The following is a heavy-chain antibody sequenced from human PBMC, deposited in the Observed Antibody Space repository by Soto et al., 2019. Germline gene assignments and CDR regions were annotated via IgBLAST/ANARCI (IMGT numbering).Heavy chain of an antibody. V-gene: IGHV3-49*03. J-gene: IGHJ4*02. CDR1: GFTFGGYA. CDR2: IRSKAYGGTT. CDR3: TRAYYYDSRGYYRH. D-gene: IGHD3-22*01. Sequence: PGGSLSLSCTASGFTFGGYAMSWFRQAPGTGLEWVGFIRSKAYGGTTEYAASVKGRFTISRDDSESIAYLQMNSLKTEDTAVYYCTRAYYYDSRGYYRHWGQGTLVTVSS.